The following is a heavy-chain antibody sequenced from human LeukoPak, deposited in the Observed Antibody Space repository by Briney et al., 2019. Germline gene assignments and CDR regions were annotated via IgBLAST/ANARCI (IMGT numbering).Heavy chain of an antibody. CDR3: ARGVEPLAANTLAY. Sequence: GGSLRLSCAASGFTVIANDMTWVRQAPGKGLQWVSVLYSDGNTKYADSVQGRFTISRDNSKNTLYLEMNSLSPDDTAVYYCARGVEPLAANTLAYWGQGTLVTVSS. D-gene: IGHD1-14*01. CDR2: LYSDGNT. J-gene: IGHJ4*02. CDR1: GFTVIAND. V-gene: IGHV3-53*01.